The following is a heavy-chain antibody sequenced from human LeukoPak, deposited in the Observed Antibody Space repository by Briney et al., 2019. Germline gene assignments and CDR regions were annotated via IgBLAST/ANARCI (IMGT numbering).Heavy chain of an antibody. CDR1: GFTFSSYA. CDR3: AKDQAVASSAFDI. J-gene: IGHJ3*02. D-gene: IGHD6-19*01. CDR2: ISGSGGST. Sequence: GGSLRLSCAASGFTFSSYAMSWVRQAPGKGLEWVSAISGSGGSTYYADSVKGRFTISRDNSKNTLYLQMNSLRAEDTAAYYCAKDQAVASSAFDIWGQGTMVTVSS. V-gene: IGHV3-23*01.